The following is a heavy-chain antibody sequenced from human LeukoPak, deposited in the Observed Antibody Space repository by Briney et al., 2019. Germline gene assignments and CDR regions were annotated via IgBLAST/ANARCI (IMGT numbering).Heavy chain of an antibody. D-gene: IGHD1-14*01. CDR3: ARIITSTWYNEFDC. J-gene: IGHJ4*02. V-gene: IGHV1-2*02. CDR2: INPDGGGT. CDR1: GYTFTDHY. Sequence: ASVKVSCKASGYTFTDHYLHWLRQAPGQGLEYLGWINPDGGGTNFPQKFQGRVTLTIDTSVNTGYMEITKLTSDDTAVYYCARIITSTWYNEFDCWGQGTLVAVSS.